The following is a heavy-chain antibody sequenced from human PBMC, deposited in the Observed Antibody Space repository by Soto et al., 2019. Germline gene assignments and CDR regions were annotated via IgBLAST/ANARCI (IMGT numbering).Heavy chain of an antibody. CDR2: ISGSGGST. Sequence: VGSLRLSCAASGFTFSSYAMSWVRQAPGKGLEWVSAISGSGGSTYYADSVKGRFTISRDNSKNTLYLQMNSLRAEDTAVYYCAKGVVDRWLGSGDYWGQGTLVTVSS. CDR3: AKGVVDRWLGSGDY. CDR1: GFTFSSYA. J-gene: IGHJ4*02. D-gene: IGHD6-19*01. V-gene: IGHV3-23*01.